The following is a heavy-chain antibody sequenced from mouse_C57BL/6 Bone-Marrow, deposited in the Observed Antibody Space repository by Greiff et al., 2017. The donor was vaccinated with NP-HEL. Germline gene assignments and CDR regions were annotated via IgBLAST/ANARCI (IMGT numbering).Heavy chain of an antibody. J-gene: IGHJ2*01. Sequence: QQSGAELVRPGTSVKMSCKASGYTFTNYWIGWAKQRPGHGLEWIGDIYPGGGYTNYNEKIKGKATLTADKSSSTAYMQFSSLTSEDSAIYYCARKLVYDFDYWGQGTTLTVSS. CDR1: GYTFTNYW. CDR3: ARKLVYDFDY. CDR2: IYPGGGYT. V-gene: IGHV1-63*01. D-gene: IGHD4-1*01.